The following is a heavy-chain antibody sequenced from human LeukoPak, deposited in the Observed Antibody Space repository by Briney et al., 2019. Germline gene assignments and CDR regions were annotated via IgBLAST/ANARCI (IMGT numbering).Heavy chain of an antibody. CDR3: ARDRDSSGWSTFDY. Sequence: ASVKVSCKASGYTFTGYYMHWVRQAPGQGLEWMGWISAYNGNTNYAQKLQGRVTMTTDTSTSTAYMELRSLRSDGTAVYYCARDRDSSGWSTFDYWGQGTLVTVSS. D-gene: IGHD6-19*01. CDR2: ISAYNGNT. CDR1: GYTFTGYY. V-gene: IGHV1-18*04. J-gene: IGHJ4*02.